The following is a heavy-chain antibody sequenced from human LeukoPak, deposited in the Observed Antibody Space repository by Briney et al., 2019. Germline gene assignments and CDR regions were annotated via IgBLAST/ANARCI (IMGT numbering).Heavy chain of an antibody. D-gene: IGHD5-24*01. CDR1: GYSISSGYY. J-gene: IGHJ4*02. CDR2: IYHSGST. CDR3: ARMSMAGGGYFDY. Sequence: SETLSLTCAFCGYSISSGYYWGWIRQPPGKGLEWIGSIYHSGSTYYNPSLKSRVTISVDTSKNQFSLKLSSVTAADTAVYYCARMSMAGGGYFDYWGQGTLVTVSS. V-gene: IGHV4-38-2*01.